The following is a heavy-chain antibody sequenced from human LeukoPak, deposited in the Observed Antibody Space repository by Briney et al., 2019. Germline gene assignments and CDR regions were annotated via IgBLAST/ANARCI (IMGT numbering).Heavy chain of an antibody. J-gene: IGHJ4*02. CDR3: AHRHEWGTTVTSFDS. Sequence: KSGPTLVNPTQTLTLTCTFSGFSLGTTAAGVGWIRQPPGKALEWLTAIYWDDDKRYSPSLKSRLTITKDTSKNQVVLTMANVDPVDTATYYCAHRHEWGTTVTSFDSWGQGTLVTVSS. CDR1: GFSLGTTAAG. D-gene: IGHD4-17*01. V-gene: IGHV2-5*02. CDR2: IYWDDDK.